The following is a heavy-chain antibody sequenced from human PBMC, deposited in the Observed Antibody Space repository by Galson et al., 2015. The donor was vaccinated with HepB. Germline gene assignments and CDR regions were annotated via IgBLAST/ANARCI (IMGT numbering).Heavy chain of an antibody. V-gene: IGHV1-2*06. Sequence: SVKVSCKASGYTFTGYYMHWVRQAPGQGLEWMGRIIPNSGGTNYAQKFQGRVTMTRDTSISTAYMELSRLRSDDTAVYYCARVYSSSWYWDYWGQGTLVTVSS. D-gene: IGHD6-13*01. J-gene: IGHJ4*02. CDR3: ARVYSSSWYWDY. CDR2: IIPNSGGT. CDR1: GYTFTGYY.